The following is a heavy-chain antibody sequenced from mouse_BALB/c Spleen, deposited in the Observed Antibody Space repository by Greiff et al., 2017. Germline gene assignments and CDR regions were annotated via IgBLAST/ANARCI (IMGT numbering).Heavy chain of an antibody. V-gene: IGHV5-17*02. CDR3: TRCGYEAMDY. J-gene: IGHJ4*01. CDR1: GFTFSSFG. Sequence: EVQLVESGGGLVQPGGSRKLSCAASGFTFSSFGMHWVRQAPEKGLEWVAYISSGSSTIYYADTVKGRFTISRDNPKNTLFLQMTSLRSEDTAMYYCTRCGYEAMDYWGQGTSVTVSS. CDR2: ISSGSSTI.